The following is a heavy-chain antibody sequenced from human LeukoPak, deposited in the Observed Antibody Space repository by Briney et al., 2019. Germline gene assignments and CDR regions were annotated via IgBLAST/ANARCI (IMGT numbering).Heavy chain of an antibody. CDR3: ARTRYYYNSRSYGAPYYFDY. V-gene: IGHV4-38-2*02. D-gene: IGHD3-10*01. J-gene: IGHJ4*02. CDR1: GYSISSNYN. Sequence: SETLSLTCTVSGYSISSNYNWAWIRQPPGKGMEWIETFNPSGNTYHNPSLKSRITISVDTSKNQFSLKLSSVTAADTAVYYCARTRYYYNSRSYGAPYYFDYWGQGTLVTVSS. CDR2: FNPSGNT.